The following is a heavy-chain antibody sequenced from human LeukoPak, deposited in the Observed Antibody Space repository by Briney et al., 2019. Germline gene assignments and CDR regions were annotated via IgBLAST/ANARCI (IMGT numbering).Heavy chain of an antibody. D-gene: IGHD1-26*01. V-gene: IGHV3-74*01. J-gene: IGHJ3*02. Sequence: GGSLRLSCAASGFTFSTYWMHWVRQAPGKGLVWVSRINNEETAANYADSVQGRFTISRDNANNMLYLQMDSLRAEDTAVHYCARESTVGPIQTDALDIWGQGTMVTVSS. CDR3: ARESTVGPIQTDALDI. CDR1: GFTFSTYW. CDR2: INNEETAA.